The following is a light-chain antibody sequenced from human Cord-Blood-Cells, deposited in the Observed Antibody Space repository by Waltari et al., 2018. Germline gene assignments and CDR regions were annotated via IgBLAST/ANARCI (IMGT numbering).Light chain of an antibody. J-gene: IGLJ3*02. V-gene: IGLV2-11*01. CDR3: CSYAGSYTWV. CDR1: SSDVGGYNY. Sequence: QSALTQPRSVSGSPGQSVTIPCTGTSSDVGGYNYVSWYQQHPGKAPKLMIYDVSKWPSGVPDRFSGSKSGNTASLTISGLQAEDEADYYCCSYAGSYTWVFGGGTKLTVL. CDR2: DVS.